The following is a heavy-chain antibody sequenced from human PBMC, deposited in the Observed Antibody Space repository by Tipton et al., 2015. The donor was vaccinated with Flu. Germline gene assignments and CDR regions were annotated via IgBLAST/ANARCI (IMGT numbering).Heavy chain of an antibody. CDR3: ASLVKVYYDSSGYYYFDY. Sequence: TLSLTCTVSGGSISSGGYYWSWIRQHPGKGLEWIGYIYYSGSTYYNPSLKSRVTISVDTSKDQFSLKLSSVTAADTAVYYCASLVKVYYDSSGYYYFDYWGQGTLATVSS. V-gene: IGHV4-31*03. D-gene: IGHD3-22*01. CDR2: IYYSGST. J-gene: IGHJ4*02. CDR1: GGSISSGGYY.